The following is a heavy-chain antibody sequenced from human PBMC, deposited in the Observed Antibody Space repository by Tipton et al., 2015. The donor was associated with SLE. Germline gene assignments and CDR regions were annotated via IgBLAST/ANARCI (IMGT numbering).Heavy chain of an antibody. D-gene: IGHD1-26*01. CDR2: INHSGST. CDR1: GGSFSGYY. J-gene: IGHJ4*02. V-gene: IGHV4-34*01. Sequence: TLSLTCAVYGGSFSGYYWSWIRQPPGKGLEWIGEINHSGSTNYNPSLKSRVTISVDTSKNQFSLKLSSVTAADTAVYYCARGHQGERTVGYWGQGTRVTVSS. CDR3: ARGHQGERTVGY.